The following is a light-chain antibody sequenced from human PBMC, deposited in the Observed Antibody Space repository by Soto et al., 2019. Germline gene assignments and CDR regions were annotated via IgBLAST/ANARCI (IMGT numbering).Light chain of an antibody. CDR3: QQYGSSPIT. V-gene: IGKV3-20*01. CDR1: QSVSSNY. CDR2: GAS. J-gene: IGKJ5*01. Sequence: EIVLTQSPGTLSLSPGEGTTLSCRASQSVSSNYLAWYQQKPGQAPSLLIYGASTRATGIPDRFSGSGSGTDFTLTISTLEPEDFAVYYCQQYGSSPITFGQGKRLEIK.